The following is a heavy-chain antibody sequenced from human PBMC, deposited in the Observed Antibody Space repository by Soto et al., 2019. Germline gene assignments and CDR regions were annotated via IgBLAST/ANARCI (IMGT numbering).Heavy chain of an antibody. Sequence: SETLSLTCTVSGGSLRDYGHFWTWIRQHPGKGLEWIGYIYYSGSTYYNPSLKSRVTISVDTSKNQFSLKLSSVTAADTAVYYCARARNYDILTGYYTRAWYFDLWGRGTLVTVSS. V-gene: IGHV4-31*03. J-gene: IGHJ2*01. CDR1: GGSLRDYGHF. CDR2: IYYSGST. CDR3: ARARNYDILTGYYTRAWYFDL. D-gene: IGHD3-9*01.